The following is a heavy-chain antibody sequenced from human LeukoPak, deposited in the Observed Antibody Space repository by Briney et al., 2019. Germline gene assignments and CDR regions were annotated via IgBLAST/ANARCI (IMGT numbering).Heavy chain of an antibody. D-gene: IGHD2-15*01. CDR2: IYYSGST. Sequence: SETLSLTCTVSGGSISSSSYYWGWIRQPPGKGLEWIGSIYYSGSTYYNPSLKSRVTIPVDTSKNQFSLKLSSVTAADTAVYYCARDPIDGYCSGGSCSLGDYWGQGTLVTVSS. CDR3: ARDPIDGYCSGGSCSLGDY. CDR1: GGSISSSSYY. V-gene: IGHV4-39*07. J-gene: IGHJ4*02.